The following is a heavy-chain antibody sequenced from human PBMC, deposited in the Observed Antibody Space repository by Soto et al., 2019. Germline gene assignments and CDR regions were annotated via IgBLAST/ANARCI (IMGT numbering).Heavy chain of an antibody. D-gene: IGHD3-3*01. J-gene: IGHJ5*02. CDR2: IYYSGST. V-gene: IGHV4-59*08. CDR3: ARGRFLGWLLSGWFDP. Sequence: SETLSLTCPVSGGSISSYYLSWIRQPPGKGLEWIGYIYYSGSTYYNPSLKSRVTISVDTSKNQFSLKLSSVTAADTAVYYCARGRFLGWLLSGWFDPWGQGTLVTVSS. CDR1: GGSISSYY.